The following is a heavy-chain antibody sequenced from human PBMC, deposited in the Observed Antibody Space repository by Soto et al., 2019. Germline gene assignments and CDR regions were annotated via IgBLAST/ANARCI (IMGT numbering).Heavy chain of an antibody. CDR2: FDPEDGET. CDR1: GYTLTELS. D-gene: IGHD3-22*01. J-gene: IGHJ5*02. CDR3: ATTPPGYSSGYYYPPWFDP. V-gene: IGHV1-24*01. Sequence: EASVKVSCKVSGYTLTELSMHWVRQAPGKGLEWMGGFDPEDGETIYAQKFQGRVTMTEETSTATAYMELSSLRSEDTAVYYCATTPPGYSSGYYYPPWFDPWGQGTLVTVSS.